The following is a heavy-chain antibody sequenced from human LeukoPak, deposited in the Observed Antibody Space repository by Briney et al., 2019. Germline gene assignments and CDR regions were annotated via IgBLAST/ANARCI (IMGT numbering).Heavy chain of an antibody. CDR1: GDSVSRKSAA. Sequence: SQTLSLTCAISGDSVSRKSAAWYWIRQFPSRRLEWLGRTYYRSTWYDDYAVSLKSRITINPDTSKNQFSLHLNTVTPEGTAVYYCARGAVGQHESKGDVFDIWGQGTMVTVSS. J-gene: IGHJ3*02. CDR2: TYYRSTWYD. V-gene: IGHV6-1*01. D-gene: IGHD1-1*01. CDR3: ARGAVGQHESKGDVFDI.